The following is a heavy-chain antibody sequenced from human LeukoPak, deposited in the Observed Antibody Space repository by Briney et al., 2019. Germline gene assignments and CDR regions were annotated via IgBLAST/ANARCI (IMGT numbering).Heavy chain of an antibody. CDR1: GGSISSYY. D-gene: IGHD6-13*01. J-gene: IGHJ3*02. V-gene: IGHV4-4*07. CDR3: ARDFGDSSSWYGYAFDI. CDR2: IYTSGST. Sequence: PSETLSLTCTVSGGSISSYYWSWIRQPPGKGLEWIGRIYTSGSTNYNPSLKSRVTTSVDTYKNQFSLKLSSVTAADTAVYYCARDFGDSSSWYGYAFDIWGQGTMVTVSS.